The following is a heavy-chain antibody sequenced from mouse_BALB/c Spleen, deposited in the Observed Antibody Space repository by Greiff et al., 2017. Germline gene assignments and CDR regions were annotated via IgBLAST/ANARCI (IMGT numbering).Heavy chain of an antibody. CDR2: ISSGGSYT. D-gene: IGHD2-4*01. J-gene: IGHJ3*01. CDR3: TREDYDGAWFAY. V-gene: IGHV5-6-4*01. CDR1: GFTFSSYT. Sequence: EVQVVESGGGLVKPGGSLKLSCAASGFTFSSYTMSWVRQTPEKRLEWVATISSGGSYTYYPDSVKGRFTISRDNAKNTLYLQMSSLKSEDTAMYYCTREDYDGAWFAYWGQGTLVTVSA.